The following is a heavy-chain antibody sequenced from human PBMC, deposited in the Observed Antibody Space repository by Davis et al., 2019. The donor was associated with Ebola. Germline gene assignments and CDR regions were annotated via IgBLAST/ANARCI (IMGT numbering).Heavy chain of an antibody. D-gene: IGHD6-13*01. V-gene: IGHV3-21*06. Sequence: PGGSLRLSCAASGFTFNYYSMNWVRQAPGKGLEWVSYISSSGNHIYYADSVKGRFAISRDSAKNSLYLQMNSLKAEDTAVYYCARAQEGSSWYWFDPWGQGTLVTVSS. J-gene: IGHJ5*02. CDR3: ARAQEGSSWYWFDP. CDR1: GFTFNYYS. CDR2: ISSSGNHI.